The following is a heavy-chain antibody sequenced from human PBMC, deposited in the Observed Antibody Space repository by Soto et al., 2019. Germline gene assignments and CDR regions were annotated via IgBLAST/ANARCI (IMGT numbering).Heavy chain of an antibody. D-gene: IGHD3-9*01. Sequence: GGSLRLSCAASGFPFSSYAMSWVRQAPGKGLEWVSAISGSGGSTYYADSVKGRFTISRDNSKNTLYLQMNSLRAEDTAVYYCAKDPTLYYDILTGPLYYFDYWGQGTLVTVSS. J-gene: IGHJ4*02. CDR1: GFPFSSYA. V-gene: IGHV3-23*01. CDR3: AKDPTLYYDILTGPLYYFDY. CDR2: ISGSGGST.